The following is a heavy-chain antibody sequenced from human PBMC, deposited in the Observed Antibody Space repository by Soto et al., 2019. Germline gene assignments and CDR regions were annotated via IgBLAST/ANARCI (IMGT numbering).Heavy chain of an antibody. CDR1: GYSFTSYW. Sequence: XESMKISCKGSGYSFTSYWIGGVRQMPGKGLEWLGIIYPGDSDTRYSPSFQGQVTISADKSISTAYLQWSSLKASDTAMYYCARPSSSHGMDVWGQGTTVTVSS. CDR2: IYPGDSDT. V-gene: IGHV5-51*01. CDR3: ARPSSSHGMDV. J-gene: IGHJ6*02.